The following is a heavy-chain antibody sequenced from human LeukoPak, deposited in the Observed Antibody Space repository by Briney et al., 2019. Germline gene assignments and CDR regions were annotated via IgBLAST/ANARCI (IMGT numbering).Heavy chain of an antibody. V-gene: IGHV4-30-2*01. J-gene: IGHJ4*02. CDR3: ARVMGRYSYDYFDY. D-gene: IGHD5-18*01. Sequence: PSETLSLTCAVSGGSTSSGGYSWSWIRQPPGKGLEWIGYIYHSGSTYYNPSLKSRVTISVDRSKNQFSLKLSSVTAADTAVYYCARVMGRYSYDYFDYWGQGTLVTVSS. CDR1: GGSTSSGGYS. CDR2: IYHSGST.